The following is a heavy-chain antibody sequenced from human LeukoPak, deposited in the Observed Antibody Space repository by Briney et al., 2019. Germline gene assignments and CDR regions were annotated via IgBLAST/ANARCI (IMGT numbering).Heavy chain of an antibody. Sequence: PSETLSLTCTVSGGSISSYYWSWIRQPAGKGLEWIGRIYTSGSTNYNSSLKSRVTMSVDTSKNQFSLKLSSVTAADTAVYYCARSPYCSSTSCYYYYYMDVWGKGTTVTVSS. D-gene: IGHD2-2*01. CDR2: IYTSGST. CDR1: GGSISSYY. CDR3: ARSPYCSSTSCYYYYYMDV. V-gene: IGHV4-4*07. J-gene: IGHJ6*03.